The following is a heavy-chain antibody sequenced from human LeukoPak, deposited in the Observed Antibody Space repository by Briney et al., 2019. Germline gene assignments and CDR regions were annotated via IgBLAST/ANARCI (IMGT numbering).Heavy chain of an antibody. CDR3: ARGIRYRSPFDY. V-gene: IGHV4-34*01. CDR1: GGSFSGYY. Sequence: SSETLSLTCAVYGGSFSGYYWSWIRQPQGKGLEWIGEINHSGSTNYNPSLKSRVTISVDTSKNQFSLKLSSVTAADTAVYYCARGIRYRSPFDYWGQGTLVTVSS. D-gene: IGHD5-18*01. J-gene: IGHJ4*02. CDR2: INHSGST.